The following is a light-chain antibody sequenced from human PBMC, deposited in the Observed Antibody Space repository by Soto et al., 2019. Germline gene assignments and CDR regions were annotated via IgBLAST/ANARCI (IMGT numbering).Light chain of an antibody. J-gene: IGLJ1*01. V-gene: IGLV3-9*01. CDR1: DIENKN. CDR3: KVWASNTSV. CDR2: RDS. Sequence: SYELTQPLSVSVGLGQTARITCGGNDIENKNVHWYQQKPGQAPVLVLFRDSNRPSGISERFSGSNSGNTATLSISGAQDGDEADYYRKVWASNTSVFGSGPNFTVL.